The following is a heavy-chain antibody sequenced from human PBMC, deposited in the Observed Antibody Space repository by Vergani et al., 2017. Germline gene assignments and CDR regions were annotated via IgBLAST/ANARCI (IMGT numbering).Heavy chain of an antibody. Sequence: VQLVQSGAEVKKPGASVKVSCMASGYTFTSYGTSWARQAPGQGLEWVGWISAYNGNTNYAHKLQGRVTMTTDTPTSTAYLELRSLRSDDTAVYYCTRGAPGRSCYPSDYWGQGSLVTVSS. V-gene: IGHV1-18*01. CDR1: GYTFTSYG. D-gene: IGHD2-15*01. CDR2: ISAYNGNT. CDR3: TRGAPGRSCYPSDY. J-gene: IGHJ4*02.